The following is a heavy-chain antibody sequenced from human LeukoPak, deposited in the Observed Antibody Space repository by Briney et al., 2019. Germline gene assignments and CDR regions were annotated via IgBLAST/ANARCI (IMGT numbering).Heavy chain of an antibody. Sequence: SETLSLTCTVSGGSISRYYWSWIRQPPGKGLEWIGYIYYSGSTNYNPSLKSRVTISVDTSKNQFSLKLSSVTAADTAVYYCVRRQWELQYFDLWGRGTLVAVSS. D-gene: IGHD1-26*01. V-gene: IGHV4-59*01. J-gene: IGHJ2*01. CDR1: GGSISRYY. CDR2: IYYSGST. CDR3: VRRQWELQYFDL.